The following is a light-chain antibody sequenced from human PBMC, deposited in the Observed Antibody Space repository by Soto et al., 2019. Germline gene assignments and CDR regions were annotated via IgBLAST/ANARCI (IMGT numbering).Light chain of an antibody. V-gene: IGLV2-14*01. CDR3: SSYTSGSTLYV. CDR2: ASS. J-gene: IGLJ1*01. CDR1: SSDVGGYNY. Sequence: QSALTQPASVSGSPGQSITISCTGTSSDVGGYNYVSWYQHHPGKAPLLMIYASSNRPSGVSHRFSGSRSGNTAALTISGLQAEDEDDYYCSSYTSGSTLYVFGTGTKLTVL.